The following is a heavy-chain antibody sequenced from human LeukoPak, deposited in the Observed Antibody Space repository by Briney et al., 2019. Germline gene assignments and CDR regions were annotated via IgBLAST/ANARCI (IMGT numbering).Heavy chain of an antibody. Sequence: GGSLRLSCAASGFTFSSYSMNWVRQAPGKGLEWVSSISSSSSYIYYADSVKGRFTISRDNAKNSLYLQMNSLRAEDTAVYYCARVGGFIVATITXXFDYWGQGTLXTXXS. D-gene: IGHD5-12*01. V-gene: IGHV3-21*01. CDR1: GFTFSSYS. CDR3: ARVGGFIVATITXXFDY. J-gene: IGHJ4*02. CDR2: ISSSSSYI.